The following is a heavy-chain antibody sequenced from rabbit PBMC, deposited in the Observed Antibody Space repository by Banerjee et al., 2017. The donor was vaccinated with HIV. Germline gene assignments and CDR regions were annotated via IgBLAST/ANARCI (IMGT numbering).Heavy chain of an antibody. CDR1: GIDFSSYG. V-gene: IGHV1S47*01. J-gene: IGHJ4*01. D-gene: IGHD8-1*01. CDR3: ATGDYAGSSYYNL. CDR2: IYPDYGST. Sequence: QEQLVESGGGLVTLGGSLKLSCKASGIDFSSYGISWVRQAPGKGLEWIAYIYPDYGSTDYASWVNGRFTISLDNAQNTVFLQMTSLTAADTATYFCATGDYAGSSYYNLWGQGTLVTVS.